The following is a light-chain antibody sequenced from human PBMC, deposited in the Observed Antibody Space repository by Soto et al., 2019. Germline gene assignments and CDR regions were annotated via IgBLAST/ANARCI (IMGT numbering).Light chain of an antibody. CDR1: QSISNY. CDR3: HQGYDIPT. V-gene: IGKV1-39*01. CDR2: AAS. Sequence: EIPVTQSQTSLSASVGDRVTITCRASQSISNYLHWYQQKPGKAPKLLIFAASSLQSGVPSRFSGSGSGTDFTLTVSSLQPEDFATYCCHQGYDIPTFGQGTRLDIK. J-gene: IGKJ5*01.